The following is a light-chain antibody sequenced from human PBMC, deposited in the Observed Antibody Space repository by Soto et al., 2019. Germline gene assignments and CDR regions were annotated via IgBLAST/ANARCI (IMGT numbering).Light chain of an antibody. V-gene: IGKV1-5*03. Sequence: DIQMTQSPSTLSASVGDRVTITCRASQSMSSWLAWYQQKPGKAPNLLIYQASSLESGVPSRFSGSGSGTEFSLTISRLQPDDFATYYCQQYYIYPSTFGQGTKVEIK. CDR1: QSMSSW. CDR3: QQYYIYPST. J-gene: IGKJ1*01. CDR2: QAS.